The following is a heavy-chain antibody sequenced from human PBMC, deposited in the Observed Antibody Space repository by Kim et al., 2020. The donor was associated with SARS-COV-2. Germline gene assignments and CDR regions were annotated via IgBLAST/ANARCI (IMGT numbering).Heavy chain of an antibody. CDR2: TSNSGDET. J-gene: IGHJ4*02. D-gene: IGHD2-15*01. Sequence: GGSLRLSCAASGFTFSSYALSWVRQAPEKGLEWVSATSNSGDETYYTDSVKGRFTISRDNSMGTLYLQMNNLRAEDTALYYCATHFPYCSGGSCSYFDYWGQGPLVTVPS. CDR1: GFTFSSYA. CDR3: ATHFPYCSGGSCSYFDY. V-gene: IGHV3-23*01.